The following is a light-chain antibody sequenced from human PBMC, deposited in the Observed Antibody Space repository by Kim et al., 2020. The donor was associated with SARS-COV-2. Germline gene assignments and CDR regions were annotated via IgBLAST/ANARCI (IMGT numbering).Light chain of an antibody. CDR3: SAWDSSLSAWV. V-gene: IGLV10-54*04. CDR1: SNKVGNPG. Sequence: QTRTPPWHGNSNKVGNPGAALLQQQHGPPPQLLTNKNNHRPSGISERFSASRSGNTASLTITGLQPEDEADYYCSAWDSSLSAWVFGGGTQLTVL. J-gene: IGLJ3*02. CDR2: KNN.